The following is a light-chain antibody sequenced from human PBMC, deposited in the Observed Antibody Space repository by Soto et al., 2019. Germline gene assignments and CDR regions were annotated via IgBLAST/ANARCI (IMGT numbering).Light chain of an antibody. J-gene: IGKJ5*01. V-gene: IGKV3-20*01. CDR3: QQYGSSAPIT. CDR2: DAS. Sequence: DIVLTQSPGTLSLSPGERATLSCRASQSVDSNYLAWYQQKPGQAPSLLIYDASSRATGIPDRFSGSGSGTDFTLTTSRLEPEDFAMYYCQQYGSSAPITFGQGTRLEIE. CDR1: QSVDSNY.